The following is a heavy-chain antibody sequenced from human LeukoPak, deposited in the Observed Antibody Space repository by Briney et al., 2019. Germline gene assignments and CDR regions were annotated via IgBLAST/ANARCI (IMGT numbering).Heavy chain of an antibody. CDR2: IYYSGST. J-gene: IGHJ4*02. Sequence: SETLSLTCTVSGGSISSYYWSWIRQPPGRGLEWIGYIYYSGSTNYNPSLKSRVTISVDTSKSQFSLKLCSVTAADTAVYYCARQNVDTAMAYDYWGQGTLVTVSS. D-gene: IGHD5-18*01. V-gene: IGHV4-59*08. CDR1: GGSISSYY. CDR3: ARQNVDTAMAYDY.